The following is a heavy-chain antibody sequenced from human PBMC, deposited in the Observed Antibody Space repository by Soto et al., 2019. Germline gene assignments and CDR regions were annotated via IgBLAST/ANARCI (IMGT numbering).Heavy chain of an antibody. Sequence: GASVKVSCKASGYTFTSYYMHWVRQAPGQGLEWMGIINPSGGSTSYAQKFQSRVTITADESTSTAYMELSSLRSEDTAVYYCARGSRGVVPAAIGWFDPWGQGTLVTVSS. J-gene: IGHJ5*02. CDR1: GYTFTSYY. D-gene: IGHD2-2*01. V-gene: IGHV1-46*01. CDR3: ARGSRGVVPAAIGWFDP. CDR2: INPSGGST.